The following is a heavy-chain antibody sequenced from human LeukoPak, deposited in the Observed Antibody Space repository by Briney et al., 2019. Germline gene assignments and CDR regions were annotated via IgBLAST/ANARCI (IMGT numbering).Heavy chain of an antibody. Sequence: PSETLSLTCTVSGGSISSYYWSWIRQPPGKGLEWIGYIYYSGSTNYNPSLKSRVTISVDTSKNQFSLKLTSVTAADTAVYYCARETYYYDKDPWGQGTLVTVSS. CDR2: IYYSGST. D-gene: IGHD3-22*01. CDR1: GGSISSYY. V-gene: IGHV4-59*12. CDR3: ARETYYYDKDP. J-gene: IGHJ5*02.